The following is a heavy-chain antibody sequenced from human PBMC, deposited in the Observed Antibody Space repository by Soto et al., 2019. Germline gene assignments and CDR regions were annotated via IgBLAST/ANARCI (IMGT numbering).Heavy chain of an antibody. V-gene: IGHV4-34*01. D-gene: IGHD6-25*01. Sequence: PSETLSLTCAVYGGSFSGYYWSWIRQPPGKGLEWIGEINHSGSTNYNPSLKSRVTISVDTSKNQFSLKLSSVTAADTAVYYCARSSSRYHYYYYYMDVWGKGTTVTVSS. J-gene: IGHJ6*03. CDR2: INHSGST. CDR3: ARSSSRYHYYYYYMDV. CDR1: GGSFSGYY.